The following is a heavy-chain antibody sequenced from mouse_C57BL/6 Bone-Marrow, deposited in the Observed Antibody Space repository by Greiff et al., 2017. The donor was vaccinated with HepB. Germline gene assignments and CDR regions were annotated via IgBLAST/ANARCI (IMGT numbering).Heavy chain of an antibody. CDR2: ISDGGSYT. D-gene: IGHD1-1*01. J-gene: IGHJ3*01. CDR1: GFTFSSYA. Sequence: EVKVVESGGGLVKPGGSLKLSCAASGFTFSSYAMSWVRQTPEKRLEWVATISDGGSYTYYPDNVKGRFTISRDNAKNNLYLQMSHLKSEDTAMYYCARDFSLYYYGTWFAYWGQGTLVTVSA. V-gene: IGHV5-4*01. CDR3: ARDFSLYYYGTWFAY.